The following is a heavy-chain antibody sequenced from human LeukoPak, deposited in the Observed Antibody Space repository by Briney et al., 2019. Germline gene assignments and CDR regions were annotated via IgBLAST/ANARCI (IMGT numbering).Heavy chain of an antibody. CDR1: GFTVSSNY. D-gene: IGHD4-17*01. Sequence: GGSLRLSCVASGFTVSSNYMSWVRQAPGKGLEWVSVIYSGGSTYYADSVKGRFTISRDNSKNTLYLQMNSLRAEDTAVYYCAREWGLYGEGWFDPWGQETLVTVSS. V-gene: IGHV3-53*01. J-gene: IGHJ5*02. CDR3: AREWGLYGEGWFDP. CDR2: IYSGGST.